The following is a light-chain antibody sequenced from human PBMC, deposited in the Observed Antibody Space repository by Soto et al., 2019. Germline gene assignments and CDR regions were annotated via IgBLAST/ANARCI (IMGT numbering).Light chain of an antibody. CDR3: QQYGGSPQT. CDR1: QGVSSNS. CDR2: GAS. V-gene: IGKV3-20*01. J-gene: IGKJ2*01. Sequence: EIVLTQSPGTLSLSPGERATLSCRASQGVSSNSLAWYQQKPGQAPRLLIYGASSRATGIPYRFSGSGSGTDFTLTISRLEPEDFAVYYCQQYGGSPQTFGQGAKVEIK.